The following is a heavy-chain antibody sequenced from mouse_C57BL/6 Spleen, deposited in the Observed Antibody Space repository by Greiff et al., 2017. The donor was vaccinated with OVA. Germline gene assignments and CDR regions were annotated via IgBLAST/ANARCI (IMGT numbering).Heavy chain of an antibody. Sequence: VQLQQSGGGLVKPGGSLKLSCAASGFTFSSYAMSWVRQTPEKRLEWVATISDGGSYTYYPDNVKGRFTISRDNAKNNLYLQMSHLKSEDTAMYYCARGYDYDGSYFDYWGQGTTLTVSS. V-gene: IGHV5-4*01. D-gene: IGHD2-4*01. J-gene: IGHJ2*01. CDR3: ARGYDYDGSYFDY. CDR2: ISDGGSYT. CDR1: GFTFSSYA.